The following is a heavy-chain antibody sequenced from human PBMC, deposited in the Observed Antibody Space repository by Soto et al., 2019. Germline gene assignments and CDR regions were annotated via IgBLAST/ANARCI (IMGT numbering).Heavy chain of an antibody. CDR3: ATTPTGYSSSWDPFDY. CDR2: IYPGDSDT. D-gene: IGHD6-13*01. J-gene: IGHJ4*02. CDR1: GYSFTSYW. V-gene: IGHV5-51*01. Sequence: GESLKISCKGSGYSFTSYWIGWVRQMPGKGLEWMGIIYPGDSDTRYSPSFQGQVTISADKSISTAYLQWRSLKASDTARYYCATTPTGYSSSWDPFDYWGQGTLVTVSS.